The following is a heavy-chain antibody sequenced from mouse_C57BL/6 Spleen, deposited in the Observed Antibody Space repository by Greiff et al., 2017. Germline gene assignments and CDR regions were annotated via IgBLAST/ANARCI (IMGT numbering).Heavy chain of an antibody. J-gene: IGHJ4*01. CDR2: IDPETGGT. Sequence: VQLQESGAELVRPGASVTLSCKASGYTFTDYEMHWVKQTPVHGLEWIGAIDPETGGTAYNQKFKGKAILTADKSSSTAYMELRSLTSEDSAVYYCTRRGDYDVNYAMDYWGQGTSVTVSS. V-gene: IGHV1-15*01. CDR1: GYTFTDYE. D-gene: IGHD2-4*01. CDR3: TRRGDYDVNYAMDY.